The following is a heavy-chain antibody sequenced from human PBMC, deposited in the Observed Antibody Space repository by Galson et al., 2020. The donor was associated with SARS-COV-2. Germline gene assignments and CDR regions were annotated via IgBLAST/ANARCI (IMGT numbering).Heavy chain of an antibody. CDR2: IHYSGST. CDR3: ARVGTTVYWYFDL. V-gene: IGHV4-59*01. J-gene: IGHJ2*01. CDR1: GGSINNYY. D-gene: IGHD4-17*01. Sequence: SETLSLTCTVSGGSINNYYWNWIRQPPGKGLEWIGFIHYSGSTNYNPSLKSRVTISVDTSKNQFSLKLSSVTAADTAVYYFARVGTTVYWYFDLWGRGTLVTVSS.